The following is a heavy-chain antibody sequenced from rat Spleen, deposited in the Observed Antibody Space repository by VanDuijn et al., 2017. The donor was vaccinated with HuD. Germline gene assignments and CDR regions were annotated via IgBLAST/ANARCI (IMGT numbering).Heavy chain of an antibody. CDR3: TTYSDYATSPFAY. CDR1: GFTFNNYW. Sequence: EVQLVESGGGLVQPGGSLKLSCVASGFTFNNYWMTWIRQAPGKGLEWVASITNTGGSIYYPDSVKGRFTISRDPAQNTLYLQMGSLRSDDTATYYCTTYSDYATSPFAYWGRGTLVTVSS. J-gene: IGHJ3*01. CDR2: ITNTGGSI. D-gene: IGHD1-6*01. V-gene: IGHV5-31*01.